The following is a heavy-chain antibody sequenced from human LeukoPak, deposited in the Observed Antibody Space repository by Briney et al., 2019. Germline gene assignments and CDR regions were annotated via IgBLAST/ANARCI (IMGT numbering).Heavy chain of an antibody. J-gene: IGHJ4*02. V-gene: IGHV3-43*02. CDR1: GFHFCEYA. CDR3: AKDRWLRDRRPIDY. Sequence: GSLKLSFSAPGFHFCEYALHWVRPAPGKGLEWVSLITADGASTYYADSVKGRFTISRDKSKNSLYLQMNSLRTEDTALYYCAKDRWLRDRRPIDYWGQGTLVTVSS. CDR2: ITADGAST. D-gene: IGHD5-12*01.